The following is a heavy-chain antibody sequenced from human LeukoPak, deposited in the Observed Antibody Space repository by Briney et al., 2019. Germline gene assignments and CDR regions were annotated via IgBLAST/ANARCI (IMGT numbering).Heavy chain of an antibody. V-gene: IGHV1-2*02. CDR1: GYTFTSYY. CDR3: ARGSLWTPAYFDY. J-gene: IGHJ4*02. CDR2: INPNSGGT. D-gene: IGHD2-21*01. Sequence: ASVKVSCKASGYTFTSYYMHWVRQAPGQGLEWMGIINPNSGGTDYAQKFQGRVTMTRDTSISTAYMELSRLRSDDTAVYYCARGSLWTPAYFDYWGQGTLVTVSS.